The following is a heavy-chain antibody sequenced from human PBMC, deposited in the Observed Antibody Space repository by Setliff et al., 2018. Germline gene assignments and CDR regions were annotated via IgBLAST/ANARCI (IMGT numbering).Heavy chain of an antibody. CDR1: GGSIGPHY. V-gene: IGHV4-59*11. CDR2: IFYSDTA. Sequence: NPSETLSLTCTVSGGSIGPHYWSWIRQAPGKGLEWIGHIFYSDTAKYNPSLESRVTMSIDTSKNQFSLMVTSVTAADTAVYYCARGRNVASRLLDSWGQGTLVTVSS. J-gene: IGHJ4*02. D-gene: IGHD6-6*01. CDR3: ARGRNVASRLLDS.